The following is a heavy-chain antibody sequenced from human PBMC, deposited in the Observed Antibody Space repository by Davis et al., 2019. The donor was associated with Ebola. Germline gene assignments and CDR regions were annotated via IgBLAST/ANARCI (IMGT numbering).Heavy chain of an antibody. D-gene: IGHD2-15*01. CDR3: AKGGYWAPFDP. J-gene: IGHJ5*02. CDR2: IKQDGSEK. CDR1: GFTFSSYW. Sequence: PGGSLRLSCAASGFTFSSYWMSWVRQAPGKGLEWVANIKQDGSEKYYVDSVKGRFTISRDNAKNSLYLQMNSLRADDTAVYYCAKGGYWAPFDPWGQGTLVTVSS. V-gene: IGHV3-7*03.